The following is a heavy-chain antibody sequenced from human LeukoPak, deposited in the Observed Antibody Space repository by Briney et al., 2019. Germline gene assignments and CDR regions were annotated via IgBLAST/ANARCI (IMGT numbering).Heavy chain of an antibody. CDR3: AQGGHDFNPFYY. CDR1: GFTFSTYA. D-gene: IGHD2-21*02. V-gene: IGHV3-23*01. CDR2: IKGSGGDP. Sequence: PGGSLRLSCAASGFTFSTYAMGWVRQAPGEGLEWVSSIKGSGGDPFYADSVRGRFTISRDKSKNTLYLQLNSLRPEDTAVYFCAQGGHDFNPFYYWGQGTLVTVSS. J-gene: IGHJ4*02.